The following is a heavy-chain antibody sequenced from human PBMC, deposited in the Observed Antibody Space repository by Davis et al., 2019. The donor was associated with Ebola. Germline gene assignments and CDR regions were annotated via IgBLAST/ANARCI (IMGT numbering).Heavy chain of an antibody. Sequence: GGSLRLSCSASGFTFSSYAMHWVRQAPGKGLESVARISTNGETTYYAHSVKGRFTISRDTSKNTLSLQMHSLRTEDTAVYFCARGLHWADYWGQGTLVSVSS. CDR3: ARGLHWADY. V-gene: IGHV3-64*04. J-gene: IGHJ4*02. CDR2: ISTNGETT. D-gene: IGHD4-11*01. CDR1: GFTFSSYA.